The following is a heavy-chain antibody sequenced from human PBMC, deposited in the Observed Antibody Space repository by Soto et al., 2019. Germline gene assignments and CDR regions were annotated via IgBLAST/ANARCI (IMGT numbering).Heavy chain of an antibody. CDR1: GFTFSSYS. CDR3: ARVQHGVVVPADAFDI. CDR2: ISSSSSYI. Sequence: GGSLRLSCAASGFTFSSYSMNWVRQAPGKGLEWVSSISSSSSYIYYADSVKGRFTISRDNAKNSLYLQMNSLRAEDTAVYYCARVQHGVVVPADAFDIWGQGSMVTGSS. J-gene: IGHJ3*02. D-gene: IGHD2-2*01. V-gene: IGHV3-21*01.